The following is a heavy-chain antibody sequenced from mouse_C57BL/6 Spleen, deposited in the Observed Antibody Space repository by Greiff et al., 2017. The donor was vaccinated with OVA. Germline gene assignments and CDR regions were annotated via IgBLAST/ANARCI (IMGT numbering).Heavy chain of an antibody. D-gene: IGHD2-5*01. CDR1: GYTFTDYY. J-gene: IGHJ3*01. Sequence: EVQLQQSGPELVKPGASVKISCKASGYTFTDYYMNWVKQSHGKSLEWIGDINPNNGGTSYNQKFKGKATLTVDKSSSTAYMELRSLTSEDSAVYYCASSYYSNYEFAYWGQGTLVTVSA. CDR2: INPNNGGT. V-gene: IGHV1-26*01. CDR3: ASSYYSNYEFAY.